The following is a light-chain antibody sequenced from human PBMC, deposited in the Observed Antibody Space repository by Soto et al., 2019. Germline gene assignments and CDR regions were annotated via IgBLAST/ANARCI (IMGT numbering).Light chain of an antibody. V-gene: IGLV2-23*02. CDR1: SSDVGSYNL. CDR2: EVS. Sequence: QSVLTQPASVSGSPGQSITISCTGTSSDVGSYNLVSWYQQHPGKAPKLMIYEVSKRPSGVSNRFSGSKSGNTASLTISGLQAEDEAYYYCCSYAGSSTSVVFGGGTQLPVL. CDR3: CSYAGSSTSVV. J-gene: IGLJ2*01.